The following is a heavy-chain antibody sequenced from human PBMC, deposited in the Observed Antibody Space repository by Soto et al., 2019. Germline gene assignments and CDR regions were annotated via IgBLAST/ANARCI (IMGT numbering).Heavy chain of an antibody. CDR3: AIKIFGTTYFGN. Sequence: GGSLRLSCAASGFTFSSYEMNWVRQAPGKGLEWVSYIDRSGSPIYYADSVKGRFTISRDNAENSLYLQMHSLRVDDTAIYYCAIKIFGTTYFGNWGRGALVPASP. CDR1: GFTFSSYE. D-gene: IGHD1-7*01. CDR2: IDRSGSPI. V-gene: IGHV3-48*03. J-gene: IGHJ4*02.